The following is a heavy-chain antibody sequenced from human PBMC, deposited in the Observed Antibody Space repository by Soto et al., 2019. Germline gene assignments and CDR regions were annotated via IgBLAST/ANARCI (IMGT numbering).Heavy chain of an antibody. Sequence: QLQLQESGPGLVKPSETLSLTCTVSGGSISSSTYSWAWIRQPPGKGLEWIGSIFSGGATYFNPSLGSRLTISGDTSKNHFSLSLSSVTAAETAVYYCARRGTPGSFDYWGQGTLVTVSS. CDR2: IFSGGAT. J-gene: IGHJ4*02. V-gene: IGHV4-39*02. D-gene: IGHD3-10*01. CDR1: GGSISSSTYS. CDR3: ARRGTPGSFDY.